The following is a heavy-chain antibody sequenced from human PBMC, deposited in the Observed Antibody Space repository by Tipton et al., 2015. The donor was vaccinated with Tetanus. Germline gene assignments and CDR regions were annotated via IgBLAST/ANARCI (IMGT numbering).Heavy chain of an antibody. CDR3: ARPSGNGWFHDDS. Sequence: SLRLSCAASGFTFSSYWLAWVRQAPGKGLEWVANINRDGSVKNHLASVRGRFTISRDNAKNSLFLQMDSLRVEDTAVYYCARPSGNGWFHDDSWGQGTLVTVSS. CDR2: INRDGSVK. D-gene: IGHD6-19*01. J-gene: IGHJ4*02. V-gene: IGHV3-7*01. CDR1: GFTFSSYW.